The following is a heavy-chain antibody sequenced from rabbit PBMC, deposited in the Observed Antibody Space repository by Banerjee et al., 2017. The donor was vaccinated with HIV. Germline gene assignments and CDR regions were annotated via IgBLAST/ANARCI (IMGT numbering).Heavy chain of an antibody. CDR1: GFSFSSSYD. J-gene: IGHJ4*01. D-gene: IGHD8-1*01. CDR3: ARDAGTGDYIDVYFDL. Sequence: QSLEESGGDLVKPGASLTLTCTASGFSFSSSYDMCWVRQAPGKGLEWIGCIYTGNDKSYYASWAKGRFTISKSSSTTVTLQMTSLTAADTATYFCARDAGTGDYIDVYFDLWGPGTLVTVS. CDR2: IYTGNDKS. V-gene: IGHV1S40*01.